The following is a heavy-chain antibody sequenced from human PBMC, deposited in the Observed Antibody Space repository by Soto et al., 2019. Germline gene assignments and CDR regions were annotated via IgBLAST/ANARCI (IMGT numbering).Heavy chain of an antibody. D-gene: IGHD5-12*01. V-gene: IGHV1-69*13. J-gene: IGHJ4*02. CDR3: ARKERDGYNCLDY. Sequence: ASVKVSCKASGGTFSSYAISWVRQAPGQGLEWMGGIIPIFGTANYAQKFQGRVTITADESTSTAYMELSSLRSEDTAVYYCARKERDGYNCLDYWGQGTLVTVS. CDR2: IIPIFGTA. CDR1: GGTFSSYA.